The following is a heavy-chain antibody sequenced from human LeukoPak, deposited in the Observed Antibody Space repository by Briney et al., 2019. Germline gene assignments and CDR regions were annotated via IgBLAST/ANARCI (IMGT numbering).Heavy chain of an antibody. V-gene: IGHV4-61*02. J-gene: IGHJ4*02. CDR2: IYTSGST. D-gene: IGHD5-24*01. CDR3: ARGRVEMATIDFDY. CDR1: GGSISSGSYY. Sequence: SSETLSLTCTVSGGSISSGSYYWSWIRQPAGKGLEWIGRIYTSGSTNYNPSLKSRVTISVDTSKNQFSLKLGSVTAADTAMYYCARGRVEMATIDFDYWGQGILVTVSS.